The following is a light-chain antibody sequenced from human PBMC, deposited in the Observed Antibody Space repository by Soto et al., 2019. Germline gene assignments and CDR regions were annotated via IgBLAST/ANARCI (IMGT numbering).Light chain of an antibody. J-gene: IGKJ4*02. CDR3: QQYDTSPLT. CDR1: QSINNW. CDR2: KAS. Sequence: DIQLTQSPSTLSASVGDTITLTCRASQSINNWLAWYQQRLGKAPKLLIYKASSLEGGVPSRFSGSGSGTEFTLTISSLQPDDFATYYCQQYDTSPLTFGGGTKVEVK. V-gene: IGKV1-5*03.